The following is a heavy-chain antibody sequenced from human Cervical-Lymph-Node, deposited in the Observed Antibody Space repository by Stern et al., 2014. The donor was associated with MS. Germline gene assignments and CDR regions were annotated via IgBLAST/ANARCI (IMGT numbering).Heavy chain of an antibody. CDR1: GFTFRSYA. J-gene: IGHJ4*02. CDR2: VSNDGRNK. V-gene: IGHV3-30*04. D-gene: IGHD6-19*01. CDR3: ARDLESRLRSGSNRVGY. Sequence: QVQLGQSGGGVVQPGKSLRLSCAASGFTFRSYAMHWVRQAPGKGLEWVAVVSNDGRNKYYADSVKGRFTISRDNSKNTLLLQRNSLIVEDTAVCYCARDLESRLRSGSNRVGYWGQGTLVTVSS.